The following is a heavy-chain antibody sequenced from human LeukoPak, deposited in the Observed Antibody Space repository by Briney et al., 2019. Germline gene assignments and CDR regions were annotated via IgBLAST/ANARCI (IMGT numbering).Heavy chain of an antibody. J-gene: IGHJ3*02. CDR1: GYTFTGYY. CDR3: ARSGKVRGVMYAFDI. Sequence: ASVKVSCKASGYTFTGYYMHWVRQAPGQGLEWMGWINPNSGGTNYAQKFQGRVTMTRDTSISTAYMELSRLRSDDTAVYYCARSGKVRGVMYAFDIWGQGTMVTVSS. CDR2: INPNSGGT. V-gene: IGHV1-2*02. D-gene: IGHD3-10*01.